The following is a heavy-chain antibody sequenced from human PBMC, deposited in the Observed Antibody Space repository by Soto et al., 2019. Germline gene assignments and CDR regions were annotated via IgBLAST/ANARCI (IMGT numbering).Heavy chain of an antibody. CDR3: AKDLLTTLTTGVDY. CDR1: GFTFSSYA. J-gene: IGHJ4*02. CDR2: ISGYGSST. Sequence: LRLSCAASGFTFSSYAMSWVRQAPGEGLEWVSAISGYGSSTYYTDSVKGRFTISRDNSKNTLSLQMNSLRAEDTAVYYCAKDLLTTLTTGVDYWGQGSLVIVSS. D-gene: IGHD4-17*01. V-gene: IGHV3-23*01.